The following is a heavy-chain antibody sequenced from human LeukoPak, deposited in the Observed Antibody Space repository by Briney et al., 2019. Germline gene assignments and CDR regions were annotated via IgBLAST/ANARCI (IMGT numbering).Heavy chain of an antibody. CDR3: ARERYYYDSSGYYRTYFDY. CDR1: GFTFSDYY. CDR2: ISSSGSTI. Sequence: GGSLRLSCAAPGFTFSDYYMSWIRQAPGKGLEWVSYISSSGSTIYYADSVKGRFTISRDNAKNSLYLQMNSLRAEDTAVYYCARERYYYDSSGYYRTYFDYWGQGTLVTVSS. D-gene: IGHD3-22*01. V-gene: IGHV3-11*04. J-gene: IGHJ4*02.